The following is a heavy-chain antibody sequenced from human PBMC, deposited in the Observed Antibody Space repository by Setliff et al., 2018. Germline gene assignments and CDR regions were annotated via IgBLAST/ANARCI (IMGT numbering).Heavy chain of an antibody. CDR2: INHSGST. J-gene: IGHJ6*02. Sequence: KPSETLSLTCAVYGGSFSGYYWSWIRQPPGKGLEWIGEINHSGSTNYNPSLKSRVTISVDTSKNQFSLKLSSVTAADTAVHYCARGGLNEGWGSYRFEGYYYYGMDVWGQGTTVTVSS. CDR3: ARGGLNEGWGSYRFEGYYYYGMDV. CDR1: GGSFSGYY. V-gene: IGHV4-34*01. D-gene: IGHD3-16*02.